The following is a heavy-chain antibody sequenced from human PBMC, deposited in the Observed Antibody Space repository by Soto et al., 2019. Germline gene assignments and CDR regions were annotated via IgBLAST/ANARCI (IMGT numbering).Heavy chain of an antibody. Sequence: SETLSLTCAVSGGSISSSNWWSWVRQPPGKGLEWIGEIYHSGSTNYNPSLKSRVTISVDTSKNQFSLKLSSVTAADTAVYYCARGIQLWLFGMDVWGQGTTVTVSS. CDR1: GGSISSSNW. D-gene: IGHD5-18*01. CDR3: ARGIQLWLFGMDV. J-gene: IGHJ6*02. V-gene: IGHV4-4*02. CDR2: IYHSGST.